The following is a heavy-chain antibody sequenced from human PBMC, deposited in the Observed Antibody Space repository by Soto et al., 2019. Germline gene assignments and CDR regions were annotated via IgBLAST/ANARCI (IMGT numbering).Heavy chain of an antibody. CDR1: GFTFSSYA. CDR2: ISGSGGST. Sequence: GGSLTLSCAASGFTFSSYAMSWGRQAPGKGLEWVSAISGSGGSTYYADSVKGRFTISRDNSKNTLYLQMNSLRAEDTAVYYCAKDSARTFDYWGEGTLVTVSS. CDR3: AKDSARTFDY. V-gene: IGHV3-23*01. J-gene: IGHJ4*02.